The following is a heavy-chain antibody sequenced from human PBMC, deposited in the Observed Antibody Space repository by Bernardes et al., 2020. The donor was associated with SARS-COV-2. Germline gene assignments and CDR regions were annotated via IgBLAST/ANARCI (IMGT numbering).Heavy chain of an antibody. CDR3: AKDVTKFDILTGYLY. CDR2: LSGSGGST. CDR1: GFTFRSSA. V-gene: IGHV3-23*01. J-gene: IGHJ4*02. Sequence: VGPLLLSCAASGFTFRSSAMSWVRQAPGPGLAWVSALSGSGGSTYYADSVKGRFTISRDNSKNTLYLQMNSLRAEDTAVYYCAKDVTKFDILTGYLYWGQGTLVTGSA. D-gene: IGHD3-9*01.